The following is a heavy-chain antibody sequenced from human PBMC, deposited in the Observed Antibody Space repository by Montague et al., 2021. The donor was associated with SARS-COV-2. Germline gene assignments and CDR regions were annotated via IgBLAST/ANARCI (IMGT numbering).Heavy chain of an antibody. CDR2: MYYSGSN. CDR1: GGSISSYHHY. CDR3: GRVILSATSNPFDC. D-gene: IGHD2-15*01. Sequence: SETLSLTCTVSGGSISSYHHYWGWNRQPQGKGLEWNGAMYYSGSNWPNPSLKSRVTIAVATSKNPLSLNLRSVAAADTAVYFCGRVILSATSNPFDCWGPGTLVTVSS. V-gene: IGHV4-39*07. J-gene: IGHJ4*02.